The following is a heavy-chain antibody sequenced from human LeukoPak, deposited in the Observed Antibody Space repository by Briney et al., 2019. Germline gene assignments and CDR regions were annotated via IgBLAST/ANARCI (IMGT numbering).Heavy chain of an antibody. CDR2: INSDGSST. D-gene: IGHD5-18*01. Sequence: GGSLRLSCAASGFTVSSNYMSWVRQAPGKGLVWVSRINSDGSSTSYADSVKGRFTISRDNAKNTLYLQMNSLRAEDTAVYYCARSGGYSYGNFDYWGQGTLVTVSS. V-gene: IGHV3-74*01. CDR1: GFTVSSNY. J-gene: IGHJ4*02. CDR3: ARSGGYSYGNFDY.